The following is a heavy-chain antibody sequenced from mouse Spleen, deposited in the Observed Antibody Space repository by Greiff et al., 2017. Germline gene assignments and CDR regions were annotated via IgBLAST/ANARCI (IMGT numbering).Heavy chain of an antibody. CDR3: ARDFDGYYFAY. D-gene: IGHD2-3*01. CDR1: GYTFTDYY. Sequence: EVQLQQSGPVLVKPGASVKMSCKASGYTFTDYYMNWVKQSHGKSLEWIGVINPYNGGTSYNQKFKGKATLTVDKSSSTAYMELNSLTSEDSAVYYCARDFDGYYFAYWGQGTLVTVSA. CDR2: INPYNGGT. J-gene: IGHJ3*01. V-gene: IGHV1-19*01.